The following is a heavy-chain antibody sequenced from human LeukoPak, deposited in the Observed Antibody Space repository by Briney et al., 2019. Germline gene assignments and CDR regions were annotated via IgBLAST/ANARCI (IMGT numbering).Heavy chain of an antibody. J-gene: IGHJ5*02. CDR3: ARDRRSYCSSTSCYFSGWFDP. CDR2: ISSSSSYI. Sequence: GGSLRLSCAASGFTLSSYSMNWVRQAPGKGLEWVSSISSSSSYIYYADSVKGRFTISRDNAKNSLYLQMNSLRAEDTAVYYCARDRRSYCSSTSCYFSGWFDPWGQGTLVTVSS. CDR1: GFTLSSYS. V-gene: IGHV3-21*01. D-gene: IGHD2-2*01.